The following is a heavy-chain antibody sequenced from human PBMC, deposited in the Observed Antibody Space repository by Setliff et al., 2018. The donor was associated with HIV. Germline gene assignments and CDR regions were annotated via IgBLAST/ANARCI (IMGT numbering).Heavy chain of an antibody. CDR2: FYHSGST. V-gene: IGHV4-39*07. D-gene: IGHD3-9*01. CDR3: ARGPRYYDILTGPYYYYYYMDV. Sequence: PSETLSLTCTVSGGSISSRDYYWGWVRQPPEKGLEWIGSFYHSGSTYYNPSLKSRVTISVDTSKNQFSLKLSSVTAADTAVYYCARGPRYYDILTGPYYYYYYMDVWGKGTTVTVSS. J-gene: IGHJ6*03. CDR1: GGSISSRDYY.